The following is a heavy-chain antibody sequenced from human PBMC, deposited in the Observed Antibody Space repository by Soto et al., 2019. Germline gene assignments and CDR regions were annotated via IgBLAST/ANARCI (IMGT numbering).Heavy chain of an antibody. J-gene: IGHJ4*02. V-gene: IGHV1-46*01. Sequence: ASVKVSCKASGYTFTDYYIHWVRQAPGQGLEWMGMINPSGGSTDYAQKFRGRVTMTRDTSTGTVYMELSSLRSEDTAVYYCARPPFSGCINAVCYSFVSWGQGTLVTVSS. D-gene: IGHD2-8*01. CDR2: INPSGGST. CDR1: GYTFTDYY. CDR3: ARPPFSGCINAVCYSFVS.